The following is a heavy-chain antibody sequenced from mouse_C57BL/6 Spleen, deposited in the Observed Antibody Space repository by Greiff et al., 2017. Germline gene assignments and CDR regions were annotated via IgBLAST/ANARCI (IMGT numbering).Heavy chain of an antibody. Sequence: VQLKQSGTVLARPGASVKMSCKTSGYTFTSYWMHWVKQRPGQGLEWIGAIYPGNSDTSYNQKFKGKAKLTAVTSASTAYMELSSLTNEDSAVYYWTRAIITTVVASTDAMDYWGQGTSVTVSS. CDR2: IYPGNSDT. D-gene: IGHD1-1*01. CDR1: GYTFTSYW. CDR3: TRAIITTVVASTDAMDY. J-gene: IGHJ4*01. V-gene: IGHV1-5*01.